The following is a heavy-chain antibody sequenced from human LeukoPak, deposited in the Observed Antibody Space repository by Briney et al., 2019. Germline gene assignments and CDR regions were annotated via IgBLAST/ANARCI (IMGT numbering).Heavy chain of an antibody. D-gene: IGHD1-7*01. Sequence: ASVKVSCKASGYTFTGYYMHWVRQAPGQGLEWMGWINTNTGYPTYAQGFTGRFVFSLDTSVNTAYLEIFNLEAEDTAVYYCARGPQLKLRNWFDPWGQGTLVTVSS. CDR3: ARGPQLKLRNWFDP. J-gene: IGHJ5*02. CDR1: GYTFTGYY. CDR2: INTNTGYP. V-gene: IGHV7-4-1*01.